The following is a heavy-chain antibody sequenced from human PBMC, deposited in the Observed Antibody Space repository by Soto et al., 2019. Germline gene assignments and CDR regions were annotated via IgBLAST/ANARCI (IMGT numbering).Heavy chain of an antibody. Sequence: PGGSLRLSCVASGFTLSSYAMHWVRQAPGKGLEWVALISYDGSDKDYADSVKGRFTISRDNSRNTLFLQMNSLRAEDTAVYYCARDYYKYYDSSGYYRSPAYWGQGTLVTVS. CDR1: GFTLSSYA. CDR2: ISYDGSDK. CDR3: ARDYYKYYDSSGYYRSPAY. V-gene: IGHV3-30-3*01. D-gene: IGHD3-22*01. J-gene: IGHJ4*02.